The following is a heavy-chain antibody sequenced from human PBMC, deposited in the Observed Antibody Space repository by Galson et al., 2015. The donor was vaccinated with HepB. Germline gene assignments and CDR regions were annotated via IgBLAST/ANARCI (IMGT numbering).Heavy chain of an antibody. CDR2: INPSGGST. Sequence: SVKVSCKASGYTFTTYYIHWVRQAPGQGLEWMGIINPSGGSTSYAQKFQGRVTMTRDTSTSTVYMELSSLRSEDTAVYYCAGAVPAPNLGWFDPWGQGTLVTVSS. V-gene: IGHV1-46*01. CDR3: AGAVPAPNLGWFDP. CDR1: GYTFTTYY. J-gene: IGHJ5*02. D-gene: IGHD2-2*01.